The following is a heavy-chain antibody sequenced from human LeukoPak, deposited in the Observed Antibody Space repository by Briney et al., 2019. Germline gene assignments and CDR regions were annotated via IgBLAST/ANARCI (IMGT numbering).Heavy chain of an antibody. CDR1: GGTFSSYA. J-gene: IGHJ3*02. CDR2: IIPIFGTA. V-gene: IGHV1-69*05. Sequence: SVKVSCKASGGTFSSYAISWVRQAPEQGLEWMGGIIPIFGTANYAQKFQGRVTITTDESTSTAYMELSSLRSEDTAVYYRARVAPPAFDIWGQGTMVTVSS. CDR3: ARVAPPAFDI.